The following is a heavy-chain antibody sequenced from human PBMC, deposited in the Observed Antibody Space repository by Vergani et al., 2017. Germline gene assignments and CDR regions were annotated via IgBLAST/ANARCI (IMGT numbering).Heavy chain of an antibody. CDR2: IYTSGST. CDR1: GGSISSGSYY. D-gene: IGHD3-22*01. CDR3: ARDRGWLRPLDY. V-gene: IGHV4-61*02. J-gene: IGHJ4*02. Sequence: QVQLQESGPGLVKPSQTLSLTCTVSGGSISSGSYYWSWIRQPAGKGLEWIGRIYTSGSTNYNPSLKSRVTISVDTSKNKFSLKLSSVTAADTAVYYCARDRGWLRPLDYWGQGTLVTVSS.